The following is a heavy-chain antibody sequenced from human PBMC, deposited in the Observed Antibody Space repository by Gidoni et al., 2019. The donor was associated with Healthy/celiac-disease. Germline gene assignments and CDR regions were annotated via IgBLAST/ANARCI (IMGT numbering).Heavy chain of an antibody. J-gene: IGHJ2*01. V-gene: IGHV3-21*01. CDR3: ARDLPLRVVTTGYWYVDL. CDR2: ISSSSSYI. D-gene: IGHD2-21*02. Sequence: EVQLVESGGGLVKPGGSLRLSCAASGFTFSSYSMNWVRQAPGKGLEWVSSISSSSSYIYYADSVKGRFTISRDNAKNSLYLQMNSLRAEDTAVYYCARDLPLRVVTTGYWYVDLWGRGTLVTVSS. CDR1: GFTFSSYS.